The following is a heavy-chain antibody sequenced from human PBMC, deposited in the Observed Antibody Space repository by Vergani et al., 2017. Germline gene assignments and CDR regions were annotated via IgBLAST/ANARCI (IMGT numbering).Heavy chain of an antibody. CDR2: ISYDGSNK. J-gene: IGHJ4*02. CDR3: AKVGFSWELLFDY. V-gene: IGHV3-30*04. Sequence: QVQLVESGGGVVQPGRSLRLSCAASGFTFSSYAMHWVRQAPGKGLEWVAVISYDGSNKYYADSVKGRFTISRDNAKNSLYLQMNSLRAEDTALYYCAKVGFSWELLFDYWGQGTLVTVSS. D-gene: IGHD2-15*01. CDR1: GFTFSSYA.